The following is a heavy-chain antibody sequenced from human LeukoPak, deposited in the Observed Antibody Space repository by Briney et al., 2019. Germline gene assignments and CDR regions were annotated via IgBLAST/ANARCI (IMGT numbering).Heavy chain of an antibody. CDR2: IYTSGST. Sequence: KSSETLSLTCTVSGGSSSSYYWSWIRHPAGRGLEWIGRIYTSGSTIYNPSLKSRVNMSAQRSKNNFPLKLSSVTAADTAVYCCVRSYCSSGSCYLCYFDYWGQGTLVTVSS. CDR1: GGSSSSYY. CDR3: VRSYCSSGSCYLCYFDY. J-gene: IGHJ4*02. V-gene: IGHV4-4*07. D-gene: IGHD2-2*01.